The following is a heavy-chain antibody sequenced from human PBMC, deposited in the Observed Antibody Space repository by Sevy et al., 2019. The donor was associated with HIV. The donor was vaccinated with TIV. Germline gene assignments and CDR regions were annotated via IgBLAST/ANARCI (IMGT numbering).Heavy chain of an antibody. D-gene: IGHD6-13*01. Sequence: GGSLRLSCDASGFSFSSYWMSWVRQAPGKGLEWVANIKEDGSMIYYVDSVKGRFTISRDNAKNSVYLQMTSLRAEDAALYYCVRAIGAAGSYWGQGTLVTVSS. V-gene: IGHV3-7*01. CDR1: GFSFSSYW. J-gene: IGHJ4*02. CDR3: VRAIGAAGSY. CDR2: IKEDGSMI.